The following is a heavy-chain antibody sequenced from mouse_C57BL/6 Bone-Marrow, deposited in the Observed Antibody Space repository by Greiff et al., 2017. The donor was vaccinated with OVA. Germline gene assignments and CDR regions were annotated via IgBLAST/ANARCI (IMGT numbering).Heavy chain of an antibody. J-gene: IGHJ2*01. V-gene: IGHV1-26*01. CDR1: GYTFTDYY. CDR3: ARGGYDGYYGVHYFDY. D-gene: IGHD2-3*01. CDR2: INPNNGGT. Sequence: EVQLQQSGPELVKPGASVKISCKASGYTFTDYYMNWVKQSHGKSLEWIGDINPNNGGTSYNQKFKGKATLTVDKSSSTAYMELRSLTSEDSAVYYCARGGYDGYYGVHYFDYWGQGTTLTVSS.